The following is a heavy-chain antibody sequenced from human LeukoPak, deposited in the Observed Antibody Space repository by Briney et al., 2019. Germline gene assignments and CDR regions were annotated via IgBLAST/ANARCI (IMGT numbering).Heavy chain of an antibody. V-gene: IGHV1-46*01. Sequence: ASVKVSCKASGYTFTNYYIHWVRQAPGQGLEWMGIINPSGGSTSYAQKFQGRVPMTRDTSTSTVYMELSSLRSEDTAVYYCARDREDTAMDWGQGTLVTVSS. CDR2: INPSGGST. CDR3: ARDREDTAMD. CDR1: GYTFTNYY. J-gene: IGHJ4*02. D-gene: IGHD5-18*01.